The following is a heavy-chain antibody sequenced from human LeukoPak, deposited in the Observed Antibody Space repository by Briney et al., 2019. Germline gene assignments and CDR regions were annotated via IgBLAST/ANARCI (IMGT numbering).Heavy chain of an antibody. J-gene: IGHJ5*02. Sequence: ASVKVSCKASGYTFTSYDINWVRQATGQGLEWMGWMNPNRGNTGFAQKFQGRVTMTRNTSISTAYMELSSLRSEDTAVYYCAKGVGSGASNWFDPWGQGTLVTVSS. CDR3: AKGVGSGASNWFDP. CDR2: MNPNRGNT. D-gene: IGHD2-15*01. V-gene: IGHV1-8*01. CDR1: GYTFTSYD.